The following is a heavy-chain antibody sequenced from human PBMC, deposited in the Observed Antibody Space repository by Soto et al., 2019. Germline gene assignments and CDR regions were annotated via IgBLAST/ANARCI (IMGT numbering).Heavy chain of an antibody. CDR1: GFTFSSYA. Sequence: GGSLRLSCAASGFTFSSYAMHWVRQAPGKGLEWVAVISYDGSNKYYADSVKGRFTISRDNSKNTLYLQMNSLRTEDTAVYYCARTDSSGYYYDPEAFHIWGQGTMVTVSS. CDR2: ISYDGSNK. CDR3: ARTDSSGYYYDPEAFHI. V-gene: IGHV3-30-3*01. D-gene: IGHD3-22*01. J-gene: IGHJ3*02.